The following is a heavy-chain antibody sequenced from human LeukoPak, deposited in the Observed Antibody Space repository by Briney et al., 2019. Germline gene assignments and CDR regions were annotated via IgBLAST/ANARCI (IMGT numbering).Heavy chain of an antibody. J-gene: IGHJ4*02. CDR3: ARARSDSGGYFDY. CDR1: GGSITTYY. Sequence: PSETLSLTCTVSGGSITTYYWSWIRQPPGKGLEWIGYMYYSGSTNYNPSLKSRVTMSVETSKNQFSLKLSSVTAADTAVYYCARARSDSGGYFDYWGQGTLVTVSS. V-gene: IGHV4-59*12. CDR2: MYYSGST. D-gene: IGHD3-22*01.